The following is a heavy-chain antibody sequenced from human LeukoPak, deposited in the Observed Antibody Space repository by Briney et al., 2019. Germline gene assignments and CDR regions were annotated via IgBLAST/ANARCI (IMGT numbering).Heavy chain of an antibody. Sequence: GGSLRLSCAASGFTFSSYWMSWVRQAPGKGLEWVSAISGSGGSTYYADSVKGRFTISRDNSKNTLYVQMNSLRAEDTAVYYCARRGGYGDAYYFDSWGQGTLVTVSS. V-gene: IGHV3-23*01. CDR3: ARRGGYGDAYYFDS. D-gene: IGHD4-17*01. J-gene: IGHJ4*02. CDR1: GFTFSSYW. CDR2: ISGSGGST.